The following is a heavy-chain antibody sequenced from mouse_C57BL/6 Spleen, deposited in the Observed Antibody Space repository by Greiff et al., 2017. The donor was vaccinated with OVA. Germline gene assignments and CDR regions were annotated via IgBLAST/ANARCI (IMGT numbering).Heavy chain of an antibody. D-gene: IGHD1-1*01. CDR1: GFTFSDYG. V-gene: IGHV5-17*01. CDR2: ISSGSSTI. Sequence: DVKLVESGGGLVKPGGSLKLSCAASGFTFSDYGMHWVRQAPEKGLEWVAYISSGSSTIYYADTVKGRFTISRDNAKNTLFLQMTSLRSEDTAMYYCARDYGSSYKYDYFDYWGQGTTLTVSS. CDR3: ARDYGSSYKYDYFDY. J-gene: IGHJ2*01.